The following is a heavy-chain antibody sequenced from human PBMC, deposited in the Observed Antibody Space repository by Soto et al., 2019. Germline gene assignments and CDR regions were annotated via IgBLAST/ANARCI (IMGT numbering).Heavy chain of an antibody. CDR1: GGSISSGDYY. J-gene: IGHJ4*02. Sequence: SETLSLTCTVSGGSISSGDYYWSWIRQAPGKGLEWVGYIYYSGIAYYNPSLESRVTISVDTSKNQFSLKLRSVTAADTAVYYCARVHVMANFFDYWGQGTLVTVSS. D-gene: IGHD2-8*01. CDR2: IYYSGIA. V-gene: IGHV4-30-4*01. CDR3: ARVHVMANFFDY.